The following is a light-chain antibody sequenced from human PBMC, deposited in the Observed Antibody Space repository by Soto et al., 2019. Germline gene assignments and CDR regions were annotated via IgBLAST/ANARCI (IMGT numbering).Light chain of an antibody. Sequence: QLVLTQSSSASASLGSSVKLTCTLSSGHSSYIIAWHQQQPGKAPRYLMKVEGSGSYNKGSGVPDRFSGSSSGADRYLTISNLQSEDEADYYCVTWDSHTRVFGGGTKLTVL. CDR3: VTWDSHTRV. CDR1: SGHSSYI. CDR2: VEGSGSY. J-gene: IGLJ3*02. V-gene: IGLV4-60*03.